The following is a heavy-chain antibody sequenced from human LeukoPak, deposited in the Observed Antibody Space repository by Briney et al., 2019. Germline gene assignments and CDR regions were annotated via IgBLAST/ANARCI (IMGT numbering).Heavy chain of an antibody. CDR3: ARRRLGESFDY. V-gene: IGHV1-18*04. Sequence: ASVTVSCTASGYTFTSYGISWVRQAPGQGLESMRGISAYNGNTNYAQKLQGRVTMTTDTSTSTAYMELRSLRSDDTAVYYCARRRLGESFDYWGQGTLVTVSS. CDR1: GYTFTSYG. J-gene: IGHJ4*02. CDR2: ISAYNGNT. D-gene: IGHD3-16*01.